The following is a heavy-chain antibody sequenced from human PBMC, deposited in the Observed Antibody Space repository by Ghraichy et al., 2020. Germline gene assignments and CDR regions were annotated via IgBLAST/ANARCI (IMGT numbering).Heavy chain of an antibody. J-gene: IGHJ6*02. V-gene: IGHV4-34*01. Sequence: SETLSLTCAVYGGSFSGYYWSWIRQPPGKGLEWIGEINHSGSTNYNPSLKSRVTISVDTSKNQFSLKLSSVTAADTAVYYCARVRVSSLRAGYYYYGMDVWGQGTTVTVSS. D-gene: IGHD6-13*01. CDR1: GGSFSGYY. CDR3: ARVRVSSLRAGYYYYGMDV. CDR2: INHSGST.